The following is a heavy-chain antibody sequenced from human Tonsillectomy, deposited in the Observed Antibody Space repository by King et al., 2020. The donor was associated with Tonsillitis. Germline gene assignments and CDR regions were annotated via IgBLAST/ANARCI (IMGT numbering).Heavy chain of an antibody. CDR1: GFTFSSYA. CDR2: ISGSGGST. CDR3: AKDNYDSSGYSYPFDY. V-gene: IGHV3-23*04. D-gene: IGHD3-22*01. Sequence: VQLVQSGGGLVQPGGSLRLSCAASGFTFSSYAMSWVRQAPGKGLEWVSAISGSGGSTYYADPVKGRFTISRDNSKKTRYLQMNSRRAEDTAVYYCAKDNYDSSGYSYPFDYWGQGTLVTVSS. J-gene: IGHJ4*02.